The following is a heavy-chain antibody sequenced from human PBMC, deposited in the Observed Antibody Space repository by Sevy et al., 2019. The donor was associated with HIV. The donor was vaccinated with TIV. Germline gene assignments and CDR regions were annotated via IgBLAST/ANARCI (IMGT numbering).Heavy chain of an antibody. Sequence: ASVKVSCKDSGYTFTSYYMHWVRQAPGLGLEWMGWINPNSGGRKYAQMFQGRVTMTRDTSISTAYMELSRLKSDDTAVYYCTRGTSGFSGSDLAYWGQGTLVTVSS. CDR2: INPNSGGR. CDR3: TRGTSGFSGSDLAY. CDR1: GYTFTSYY. V-gene: IGHV1-2*02. D-gene: IGHD3-22*01. J-gene: IGHJ4*02.